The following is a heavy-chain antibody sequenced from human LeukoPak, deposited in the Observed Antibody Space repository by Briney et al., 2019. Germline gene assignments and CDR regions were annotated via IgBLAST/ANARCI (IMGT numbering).Heavy chain of an antibody. J-gene: IGHJ6*02. CDR2: VSTSSSYI. CDR1: GFKFSGYS. Sequence: SGGSLRLSCAASGFKFSGYSMNWVRQAPGRGLEWVSFVSTSSSYIFYPDSVKGRFTIPRDNAKNSLYLQMNSLRAEDTAVYYCARVLLVHDYYYGMDVWGQGTTVTVSS. D-gene: IGHD3-16*01. CDR3: ARVLLVHDYYYGMDV. V-gene: IGHV3-21*01.